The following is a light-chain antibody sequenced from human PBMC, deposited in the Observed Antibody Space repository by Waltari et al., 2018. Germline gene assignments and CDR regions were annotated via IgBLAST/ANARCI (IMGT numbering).Light chain of an antibody. CDR1: QSVSRA. J-gene: IGKJ1*01. V-gene: IGKV3-20*01. CDR3: QHYVRLPVT. Sequence: EIVLTQSPGTLSLSPGERVTLSCRASQSVSRALAWYQQKPGQAPRLLLYGGSTRATGIPDRCGGSGSGTDFSLTINRLEPEDFAVYYCQHYVRLPVTFGQGTKVEIK. CDR2: GGS.